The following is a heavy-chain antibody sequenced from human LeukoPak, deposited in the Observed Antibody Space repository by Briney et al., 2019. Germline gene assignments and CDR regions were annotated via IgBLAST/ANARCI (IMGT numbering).Heavy chain of an antibody. V-gene: IGHV4-34*01. CDR1: GGSFSGFY. J-gene: IGHJ5*02. CDR3: AYGSAFYEGYDS. Sequence: PSETLSPTRGVFGGSFSGFYWSWIRHFPGKGLEWIGEVYPSGSTKYHPSLKSRVTMSLDTSKRQLSLRLTSVTAADTAVYYCAYGSAFYEGYDSWGQGTLVTVSS. D-gene: IGHD5-12*01. CDR2: VYPSGST.